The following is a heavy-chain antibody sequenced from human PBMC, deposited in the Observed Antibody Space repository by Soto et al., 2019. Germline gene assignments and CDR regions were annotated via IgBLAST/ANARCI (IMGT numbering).Heavy chain of an antibody. CDR2: ISYDGSNK. Sequence: HPGGSLRLSCAASGFTFSSYAMHWVRQAPGKGLEWVAVISYDGSNKYYADSVKGRFTISRDNSKNTLYLQMNSLRAEDTAVYYCARPNSRRLPYGMDVWGQGTTVTVS. D-gene: IGHD7-27*01. J-gene: IGHJ6*02. CDR3: ARPNSRRLPYGMDV. CDR1: GFTFSSYA. V-gene: IGHV3-30-3*01.